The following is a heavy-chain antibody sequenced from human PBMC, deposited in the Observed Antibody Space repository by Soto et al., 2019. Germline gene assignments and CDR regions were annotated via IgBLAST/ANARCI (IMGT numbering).Heavy chain of an antibody. CDR2: ISSTTNYI. J-gene: IGHJ4*02. CDR3: ARESEDLTSNFDY. V-gene: IGHV3-21*06. Sequence: LRLSCAASGFTFTRYSMNWVRQAPGKGLEWVSSISSTTNYIYYGDSMKGRFTISRDNAKNSLYLEMNSLRAGDTAVYYCARESEDLTSNFDYWGQGTLVTVSS. CDR1: GFTFTRYS.